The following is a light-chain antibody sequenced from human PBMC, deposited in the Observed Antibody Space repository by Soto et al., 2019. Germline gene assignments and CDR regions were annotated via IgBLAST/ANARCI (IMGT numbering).Light chain of an antibody. CDR3: QQYQSRPLT. Sequence: EIVLTQSPATLSVSPGERATLSCRASQSVTSDFNNLAWYQQKPGQAPRLLIYGASTRATGIPARFNGSGSGTQFTLTISSLQSEEFAVYYCQQYQSRPLTFGGGTKVEI. J-gene: IGKJ4*01. V-gene: IGKV3-15*01. CDR1: QSVTSD. CDR2: GAS.